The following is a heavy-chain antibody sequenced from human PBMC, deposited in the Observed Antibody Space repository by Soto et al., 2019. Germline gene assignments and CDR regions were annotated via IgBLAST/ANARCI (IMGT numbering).Heavy chain of an antibody. Sequence: QVQLVQSGAEVKKPGASVKVSCKASGYTFTSYAMHWVRQAPGQRLEWRGWINAGNGNTKYSQKFQGRVTITRDTSASTAYMEMSSLRSEDTAVYYCARGLGLYYFDYWGQGILVTVSS. CDR3: ARGLGLYYFDY. V-gene: IGHV1-3*01. D-gene: IGHD1-26*01. CDR2: INAGNGNT. CDR1: GYTFTSYA. J-gene: IGHJ4*02.